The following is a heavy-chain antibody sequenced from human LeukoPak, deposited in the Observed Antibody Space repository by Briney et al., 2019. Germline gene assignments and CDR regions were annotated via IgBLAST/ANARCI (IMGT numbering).Heavy chain of an antibody. D-gene: IGHD6-19*01. CDR3: AKALTSGWYLFDY. Sequence: PGGSLRLSCAASGFTFTTYAMNWVRQAPGKGLEWVSAISGGSTHYTDSVKGRFTISRDNSKNTLYLQMNSLRGEDTAVYYCAKALTSGWYLFDYWGQGTLVTVSS. V-gene: IGHV3-23*01. CDR2: ISGGST. J-gene: IGHJ4*02. CDR1: GFTFTTYA.